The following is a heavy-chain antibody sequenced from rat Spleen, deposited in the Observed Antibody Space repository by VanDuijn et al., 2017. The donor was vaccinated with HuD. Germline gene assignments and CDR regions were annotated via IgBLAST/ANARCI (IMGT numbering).Heavy chain of an antibody. CDR1: GFTFSDYN. J-gene: IGHJ3*01. V-gene: IGHV5-7*01. CDR2: ITYDGGGT. CDR3: ARPDYGFPFAY. Sequence: EVQLVESGGGLVQPGRSLKLSCAASGFTFSDYNMAWVRQAPKKGLEWVAAITYDGGGTYYRDSVKGRFTISRDNAKSTLDLQMDSLRSEDTATYYCARPDYGFPFAYWGQGTLVTVSS. D-gene: IGHD1-11*01.